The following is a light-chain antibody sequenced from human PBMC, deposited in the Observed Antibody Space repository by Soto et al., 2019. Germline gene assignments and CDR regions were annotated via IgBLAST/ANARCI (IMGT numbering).Light chain of an antibody. CDR1: QSISSW. V-gene: IGKV1-5*01. Sequence: DIQMTQSPSSLPPFVGDRVTITCRASQSISSWLAWYQQKPGKAPKLLIYDASTLESGVPSRFSGSGSGTEFTLTISSLQPDDFTTYYCLQYNSYSTFGQGTKVDI. J-gene: IGKJ1*01. CDR3: LQYNSYST. CDR2: DAS.